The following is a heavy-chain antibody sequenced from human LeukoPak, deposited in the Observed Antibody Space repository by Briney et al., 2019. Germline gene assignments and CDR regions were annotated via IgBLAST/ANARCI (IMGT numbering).Heavy chain of an antibody. D-gene: IGHD1-1*01. V-gene: IGHV3-73*01. Sequence: GGSLNLSCAPSWLPLSVSTIQYVRDPSGGAGEGVGRIRSKPNYYATAYAASVKGRFTTSRDDSKNTAYLQMNNVKAEDTAVYYCTRLGYGIWGQGTMVTVSS. CDR2: IRSKPNYYAT. CDR1: WLPLSVST. J-gene: IGHJ3*02. CDR3: TRLGYGI.